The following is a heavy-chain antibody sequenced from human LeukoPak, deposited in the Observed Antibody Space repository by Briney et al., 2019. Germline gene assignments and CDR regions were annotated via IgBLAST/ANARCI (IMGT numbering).Heavy chain of an antibody. J-gene: IGHJ5*02. Sequence: GGSLRLSCAASGFTFRTYAMTWVRQAPGKGLEWVSAISNSGGSTYYADSVRGRFTISRDNSKNTLYLQMNSLRAEDTAVYYCAKENGDLYEYCGFTSCPDNWFDPWGQGTLVTVSS. CDR2: ISNSGGST. CDR1: GFTFRTYA. D-gene: IGHD2-2*01. V-gene: IGHV3-23*01. CDR3: AKENGDLYEYCGFTSCPDNWFDP.